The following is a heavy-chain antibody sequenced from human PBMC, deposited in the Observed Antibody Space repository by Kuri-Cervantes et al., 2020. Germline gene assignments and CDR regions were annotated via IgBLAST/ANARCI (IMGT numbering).Heavy chain of an antibody. CDR1: GYTLTELS. D-gene: IGHD3-22*01. CDR3: ARDYDSSGYYRP. V-gene: IGHV1-24*01. J-gene: IGHJ5*02. CDR2: FDPEDGET. Sequence: ASVKVSCKVSGYTLTELSMHWVRQAPGKGLEWMGGFDPEDGETIYAQKFQGRVTITRDTSASTAYMELSSLRSEDTAVYYCARDYDSSGYYRPWGQGTLVTVSS.